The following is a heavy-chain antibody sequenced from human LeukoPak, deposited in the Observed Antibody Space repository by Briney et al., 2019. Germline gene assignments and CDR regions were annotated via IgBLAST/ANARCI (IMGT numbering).Heavy chain of an antibody. V-gene: IGHV3-7*03. J-gene: IGHJ4*02. CDR1: GFTFSNYW. CDR3: ARAGGGYFDY. D-gene: IGHD4-23*01. Sequence: GGSLRLSCAVSGFTFSNYWMSWVRQAPGMGLELAANIKEDGSETYYVDSVKGRFTISRDNARNSVYLQMDRLRAGDTAVYYCARAGGGYFDYWGQGTLVTVSS. CDR2: IKEDGSET.